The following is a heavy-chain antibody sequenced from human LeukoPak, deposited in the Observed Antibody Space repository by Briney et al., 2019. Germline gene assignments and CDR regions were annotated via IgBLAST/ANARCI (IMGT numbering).Heavy chain of an antibody. CDR3: ARVLGIAARPRIGWFDP. Sequence: GASVKVSCKASGGTFSSYAISWVRQAPGQGLEWMGGIIPIFGTANYAQKFQGRVTITADESTSTAYMELSSLRSEDTAVYYCARVLGIAARPRIGWFDPWGQGTLVTVSS. CDR1: GGTFSSYA. J-gene: IGHJ5*02. CDR2: IIPIFGTA. V-gene: IGHV1-69*01. D-gene: IGHD6-6*01.